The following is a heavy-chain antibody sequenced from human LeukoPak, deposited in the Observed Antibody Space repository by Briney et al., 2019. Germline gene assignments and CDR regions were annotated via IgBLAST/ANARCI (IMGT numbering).Heavy chain of an antibody. Sequence: GSLRLSCAASGFTFSSYSMNWVRQAPGKGLEWIGEINHSGSTNYNPSLKSRVTISVDTSKNQFSLKLSSVTAADTAVYYCASAYYYDSSGYLKPPFFGYWGQGTLVTVSS. CDR3: ASAYYYDSSGYLKPPFFGY. CDR1: GFTFSSYS. D-gene: IGHD3-22*01. J-gene: IGHJ4*02. CDR2: INHSGST. V-gene: IGHV4-34*01.